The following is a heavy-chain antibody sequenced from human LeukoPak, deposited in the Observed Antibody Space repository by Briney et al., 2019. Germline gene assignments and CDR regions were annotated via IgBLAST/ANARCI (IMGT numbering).Heavy chain of an antibody. D-gene: IGHD1-1*01. CDR1: GFTFSSFW. V-gene: IGHV3-74*01. J-gene: IGHJ5*02. CDR2: IKTDGSST. Sequence: PGGSLRLSCLASGFTFSSFWMHWVRHTPGKGLVWVSRIKTDGSSTDYADSVKGRFTISRDNARNTLYLQMDSLRVEDTAVYYCVRETRIGSSGTQGWFDPWGQGTLVTVSS. CDR3: VRETRIGSSGTQGWFDP.